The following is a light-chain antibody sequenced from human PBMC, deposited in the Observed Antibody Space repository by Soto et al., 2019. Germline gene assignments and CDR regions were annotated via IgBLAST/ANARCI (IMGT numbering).Light chain of an antibody. V-gene: IGLV2-23*02. Sequence: QSVLTQPASVSGSPGQSITISCTGTSSDVGSYNLVSWYQQHPGKAPKLMIYEVNKRPSGVSNRLSGTKSGNTASLTISGLQAEDEADYYCCSYAGSGTLVFGGWTKLTVL. CDR2: EVN. CDR1: SSDVGSYNL. CDR3: CSYAGSGTLV. J-gene: IGLJ3*02.